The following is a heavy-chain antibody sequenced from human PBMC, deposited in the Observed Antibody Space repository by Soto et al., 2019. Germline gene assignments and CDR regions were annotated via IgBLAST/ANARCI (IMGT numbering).Heavy chain of an antibody. CDR1: GYTSTSYG. D-gene: IGHD3-22*01. CDR2: ISAYNGNT. Sequence: ASVKVSCKASGYTSTSYGISWVRQAPGQGLEWMGWISAYNGNTNYAQKLQGRVTMTTDTSTSTAYMELRSLRSDDTAVYYCARDYYDSSGLGRDAFDIWGQGTMVTVSS. V-gene: IGHV1-18*04. CDR3: ARDYYDSSGLGRDAFDI. J-gene: IGHJ3*02.